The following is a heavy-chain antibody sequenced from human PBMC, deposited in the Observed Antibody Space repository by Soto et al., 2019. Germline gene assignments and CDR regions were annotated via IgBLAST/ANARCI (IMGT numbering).Heavy chain of an antibody. Sequence: QVQLVESGGGVVQPGRSLRLSCAASGFTFSSYGMHWVRQAPGKGLEWVAVIWYDGSNKYYADSVKGRFTISRDNSKNPLYLQMNSLRAEDTAVYYCARDNRASLDYWGQGTLVTVSS. CDR3: ARDNRASLDY. CDR1: GFTFSSYG. V-gene: IGHV3-33*01. J-gene: IGHJ4*02. CDR2: IWYDGSNK.